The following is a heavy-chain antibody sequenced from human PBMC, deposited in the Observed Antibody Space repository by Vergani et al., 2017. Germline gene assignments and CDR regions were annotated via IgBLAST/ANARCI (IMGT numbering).Heavy chain of an antibody. D-gene: IGHD2-2*01. CDR2: ISSSSSYR. CDR3: ASGVPGYQLATQYFQH. Sequence: VQLVESAGGVVQPGGSLRLSCVASGFTFGSYSMNWVRQAPGKGLEWVSFISSSSSYRYYADSVKGRFTISRDNGEYSLLLQMNSLRPEDTAVYYCASGVPGYQLATQYFQHWGQGTLVTVSS. V-gene: IGHV3-21*02. CDR1: GFTFGSYS. J-gene: IGHJ1*01.